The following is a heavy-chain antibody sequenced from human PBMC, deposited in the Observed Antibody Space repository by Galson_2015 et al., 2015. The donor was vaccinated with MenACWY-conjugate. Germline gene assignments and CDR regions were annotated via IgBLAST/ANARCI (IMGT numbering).Heavy chain of an antibody. D-gene: IGHD4-17*01. Sequence: YADSVRGQFTVSRDDSKNTVYLQMNSLRPDDTAVYYCARGPYGDYGAVYYYGLDVWGQGTTVTVSS. CDR3: ARGPYGDYGAVYYYGLDV. J-gene: IGHJ6*02. V-gene: IGHV3-30*03.